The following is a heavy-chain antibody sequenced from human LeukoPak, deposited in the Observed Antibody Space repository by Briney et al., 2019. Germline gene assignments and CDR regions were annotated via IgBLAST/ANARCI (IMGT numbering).Heavy chain of an antibody. J-gene: IGHJ6*03. CDR3: ARGLVRPMYYMDV. V-gene: IGHV3-11*04. CDR2: ISSSGSTI. CDR1: GFTFSDYY. Sequence: PGGSLRLSCAASGFTFSDYYMSWIRQAPGKGLEWVSYISSSGSTIYYADSVKGRFTISRDNAKNSLYLQMNSLGAEDTAVYYCARGLVRPMYYMDVWGKGTTVTVSS. D-gene: IGHD6-19*01.